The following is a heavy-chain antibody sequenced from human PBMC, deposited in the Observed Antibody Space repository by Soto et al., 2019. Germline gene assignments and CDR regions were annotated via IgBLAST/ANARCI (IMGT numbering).Heavy chain of an antibody. V-gene: IGHV3-7*01. Sequence: GGSLRLSCAASGFTVSSNYMSWVRQAPGKGLEWVANIKQDGSEIYYADSVKGRFTISRDNARNSLDLQMISLRAEDTAVYYCARLGNSGYGDFDYWGQGILVTVSS. CDR2: IKQDGSEI. CDR1: GFTVSSNY. D-gene: IGHD5-12*01. CDR3: ARLGNSGYGDFDY. J-gene: IGHJ4*02.